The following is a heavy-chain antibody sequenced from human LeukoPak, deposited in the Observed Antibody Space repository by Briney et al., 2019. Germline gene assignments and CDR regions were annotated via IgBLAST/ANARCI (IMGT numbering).Heavy chain of an antibody. Sequence: GESLQISCKTSGYRFTNYWIGWVRQMPGKGLELMGIIYPGDSDARYSPAFQGQVSISVDKSITSAYLQWSSLKASDTAMYYCARLYYYGSGSSSWFDPWGQGTLVTVSS. V-gene: IGHV5-51*01. CDR2: IYPGDSDA. CDR1: GYRFTNYW. CDR3: ARLYYYGSGSSSWFDP. D-gene: IGHD3-10*01. J-gene: IGHJ5*02.